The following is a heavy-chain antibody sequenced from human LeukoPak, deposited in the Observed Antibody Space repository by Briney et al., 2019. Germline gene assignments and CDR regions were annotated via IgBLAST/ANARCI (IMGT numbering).Heavy chain of an antibody. D-gene: IGHD3-22*01. CDR3: SNYYDRSGYYAFDT. V-gene: IGHV3-7*01. CDR1: GFTFSSYW. CDR2: IKKDGSEK. Sequence: GGSLRLSCAASGFTFSSYWMAWVRQAPGKELEWVGNIKKDGSEKNYVDSVKGRFTMSRDNAKNLLYLQMNSLRAEDTAVYYCSNYYDRSGYYAFDTWGQGTMVTVSS. J-gene: IGHJ3*02.